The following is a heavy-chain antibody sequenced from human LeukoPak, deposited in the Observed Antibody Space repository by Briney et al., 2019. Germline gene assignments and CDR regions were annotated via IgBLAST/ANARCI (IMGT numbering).Heavy chain of an antibody. CDR1: DFSVNNNY. CDR3: AGGKYYGSGTRPGYLGY. Sequence: PGGSLRLSCAASDFSVNNNYVDWVRQAPGKGLEWASCMDNFGIKTYADSVQGRFTVSRDSSRNMVFLQMNSLRVEDTAVYYCAGGKYYGSGTRPGYLGYWGLGTMVTVSS. V-gene: IGHV3-53*01. J-gene: IGHJ4*02. D-gene: IGHD3-10*01. CDR2: MDNFGIK.